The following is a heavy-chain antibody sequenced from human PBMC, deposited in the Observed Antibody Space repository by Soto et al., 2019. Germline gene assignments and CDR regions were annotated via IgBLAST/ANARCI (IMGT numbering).Heavy chain of an antibody. CDR1: GGSISSYY. J-gene: IGHJ4*02. CDR3: ARRVEAVAGPYYFDY. V-gene: IGHV4-59*08. CDR2: IYYSGST. D-gene: IGHD6-19*01. Sequence: SETLSLTCTVSGGSISSYYWSWIRQPPGKGLEWIGYIYYSGSTNYNPSLKSRVTISVDTSKNQFSLKLSSVTAADTAVYYCARRVEAVAGPYYFDYWGQGTLVTVSS.